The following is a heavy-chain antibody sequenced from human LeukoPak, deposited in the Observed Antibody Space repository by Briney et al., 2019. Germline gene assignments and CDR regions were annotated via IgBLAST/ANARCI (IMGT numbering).Heavy chain of an antibody. Sequence: SETLSLTCTVSGGSISSHYWSWIRQPPGKGLEWTGYIYYSGSTNYNPSLKSRVTISVDTSKNQFSLKLSSVTAADTAVYYCAREGGYYDSSGYFGCAFDIWGQGTMVTVSS. CDR1: GGSISSHY. CDR2: IYYSGST. D-gene: IGHD3-22*01. V-gene: IGHV4-59*11. J-gene: IGHJ3*02. CDR3: AREGGYYDSSGYFGCAFDI.